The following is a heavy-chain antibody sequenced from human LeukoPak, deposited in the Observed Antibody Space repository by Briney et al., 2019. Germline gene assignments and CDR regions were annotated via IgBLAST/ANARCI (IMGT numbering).Heavy chain of an antibody. J-gene: IGHJ6*03. V-gene: IGHV1-2*02. CDR2: INPNSGGT. Sequence: ASVKVSCKASGYTFTGYYMHWVRQAPGQGLEWMGWINPNSGGTNYAQKFQGRVTMTRDTSISTAYMELSRLRSDDTAVYYCARVQGWVWNFFSDYYMDVWGNGTTVIVSS. CDR1: GYTFTGYY. D-gene: IGHD1-7*01. CDR3: ARVQGWVWNFFSDYYMDV.